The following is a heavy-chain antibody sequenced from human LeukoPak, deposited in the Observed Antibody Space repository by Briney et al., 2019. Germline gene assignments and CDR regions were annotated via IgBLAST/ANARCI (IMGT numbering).Heavy chain of an antibody. J-gene: IGHJ4*02. V-gene: IGHV3-30-3*01. CDR3: ARGSDNSSLRHLYYFDS. D-gene: IGHD6-13*01. Sequence: PGRSLRLSCAASGFTFSSYAMHWVRQAPGKGLEWVAVISYDGSNKYYADSVKGRFTISRDNSKNTLYLQMNSLRVEDTALYYCARGSDNSSLRHLYYFDSWGQGALVTVSS. CDR1: GFTFSSYA. CDR2: ISYDGSNK.